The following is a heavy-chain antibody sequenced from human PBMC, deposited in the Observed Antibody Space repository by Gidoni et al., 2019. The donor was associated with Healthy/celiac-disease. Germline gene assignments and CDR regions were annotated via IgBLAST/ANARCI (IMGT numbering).Heavy chain of an antibody. Sequence: QVQLQQWGAGLLTPSETLSLTCAVYGGSFRGYYWSWIRQPPGKGLEWIGEINHSGSTNYNPSLKSRVTISVDTSKNQFSLKLSSVTAADTAVYYGARVRLSYYVWVSPWYYFDYWGQGTLVTVSS. CDR3: ARVRLSYYVWVSPWYYFDY. CDR2: INHSGST. V-gene: IGHV4-34*01. CDR1: GGSFRGYY. J-gene: IGHJ4*02. D-gene: IGHD3-16*01.